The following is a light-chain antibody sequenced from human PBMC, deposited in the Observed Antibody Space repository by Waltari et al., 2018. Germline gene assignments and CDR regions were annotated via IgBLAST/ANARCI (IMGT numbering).Light chain of an antibody. CDR3: SSYTSSSTLEVV. Sequence: QSALTQPASVSGSPGQSITISCTGTSSDVGGYNYVSWYQPHPGKAPNLMIYDVSNRPSGVSNRFPGSKTGNTASLTSSVLQAEDEADYYCSSYTSSSTLEVVFGGGTKLTVL. J-gene: IGLJ2*01. V-gene: IGLV2-14*03. CDR2: DVS. CDR1: SSDVGGYNY.